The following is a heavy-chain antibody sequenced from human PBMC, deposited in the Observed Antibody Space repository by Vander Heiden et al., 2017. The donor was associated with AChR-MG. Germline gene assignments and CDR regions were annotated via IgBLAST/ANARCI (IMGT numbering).Heavy chain of an antibody. CDR2: IRSKADGGTA. Sequence: EVQLVESGGGFVKPGGPLSLSGAAPPSPFITAWMNWVRQAPGKGLEWVGRIRSKADGGTADYAAPVKGRFSISRDDSKNTLYLQMNILITEDTAVYYCTTDQVDYGDYARDYWGQGSLVTIS. V-gene: IGHV3-15*01. CDR1: PSPFITAW. CDR3: TTDQVDYGDYARDY. D-gene: IGHD4-17*01. J-gene: IGHJ4*02.